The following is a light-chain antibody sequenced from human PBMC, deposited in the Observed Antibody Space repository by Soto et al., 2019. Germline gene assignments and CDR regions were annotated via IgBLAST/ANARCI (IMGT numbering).Light chain of an antibody. CDR1: SSDVGGYDY. Sequence: QSVLTQPASVSGSPGQSITISCTGSSSDVGGYDYVSWYQQHPGKAPKLMIYEVSNRPSGVSNRFSGSKSGNTGSLTISGLQAEDEADYYCCSYTGSLTLLFGGGTKLTVL. CDR3: CSYTGSLTLL. J-gene: IGLJ2*01. V-gene: IGLV2-14*01. CDR2: EVS.